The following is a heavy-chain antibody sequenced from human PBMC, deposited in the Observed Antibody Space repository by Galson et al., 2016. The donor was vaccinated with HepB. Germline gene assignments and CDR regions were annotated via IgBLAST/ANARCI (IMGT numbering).Heavy chain of an antibody. CDR1: GFTFSHFA. V-gene: IGHV3-23*01. J-gene: IGHJ2*01. CDR3: AKVWGYCGGDCPVYFDL. D-gene: IGHD2-21*02. Sequence: SLRLSCAASGFTFSHFAMSWVRQAPGKGLEWFSAISAGADRSYYADSVKGRFTISRDNSKNTLYLQMNSLRTEDTAVYYCAKVWGYCGGDCPVYFDLWGRGTLVTVSS. CDR2: ISAGADRS.